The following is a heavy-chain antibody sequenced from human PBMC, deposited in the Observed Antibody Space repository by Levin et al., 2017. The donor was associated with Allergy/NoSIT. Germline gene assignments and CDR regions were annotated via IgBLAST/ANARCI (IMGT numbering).Heavy chain of an antibody. CDR3: ARQSVLGGVLDV. Sequence: GESLKISCAASGFTFSDHYMSWVRQAPGKGPQWIAYISRDGSNIHYGGSLKGRFTISRDNAKNSLYLLMSGLTVEDTAEYYCARQSVLGGVLDVWGQGTTVIVSS. CDR2: ISRDGSNI. J-gene: IGHJ6*02. D-gene: IGHD1-26*01. CDR1: GFTFSDHY. V-gene: IGHV3-11*01.